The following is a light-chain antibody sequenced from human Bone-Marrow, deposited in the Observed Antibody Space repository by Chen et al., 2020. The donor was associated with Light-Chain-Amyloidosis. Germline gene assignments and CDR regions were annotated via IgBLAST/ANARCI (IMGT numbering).Light chain of an antibody. V-gene: IGLV3-21*02. Sequence: SYVLTQPSSVSVATGQMATIACGGNNIGSTSVHWYQQTPGQAPLLVVYDDSDRPSGIPERLSGSNSGNTATLTISRVEAGDEADYYWQVWDRSSDRPVFGGGTKLTVL. CDR2: DDS. J-gene: IGLJ3*02. CDR3: QVWDRSSDRPV. CDR1: NIGSTS.